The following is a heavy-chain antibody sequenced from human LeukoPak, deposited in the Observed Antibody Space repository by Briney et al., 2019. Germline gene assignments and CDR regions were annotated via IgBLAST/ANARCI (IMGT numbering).Heavy chain of an antibody. V-gene: IGHV3-23*01. CDR3: AKKETTVTTFFEN. CDR1: GFTFSSYA. Sequence: PGGSLRLSCAAPGFTFSSYAMSWVRQAPGKGLEWGSDISASGGSTYYADSVKGRFTISRDNSKNTLYLQMNSLRAEDTAVYYCAKKETTVTTFFENWGQGTLVTVSS. D-gene: IGHD4-17*01. J-gene: IGHJ4*02. CDR2: ISASGGST.